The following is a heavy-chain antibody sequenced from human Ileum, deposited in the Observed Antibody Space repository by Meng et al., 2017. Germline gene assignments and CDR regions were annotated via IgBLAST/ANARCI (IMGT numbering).Heavy chain of an antibody. CDR2: INHSGST. CDR1: GGSVSGYY. Sequence: QVPQTQWGAGLLQPSETLSRTGAVYGGSVSGYYWCWIRQPPGKGLEWIGEINHSGSTNYNPSLKSRVTISVDTSKNQFSLKLSSVTAADTAVYYCARGGPWFDPWGQGTLVTVSS. J-gene: IGHJ5*02. V-gene: IGHV4-34*01. CDR3: ARGGPWFDP.